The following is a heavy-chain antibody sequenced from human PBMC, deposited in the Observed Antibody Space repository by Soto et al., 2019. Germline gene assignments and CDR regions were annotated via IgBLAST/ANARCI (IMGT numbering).Heavy chain of an antibody. V-gene: IGHV4-59*01. CDR1: GGSISSYY. Sequence: QVQLQESGPGLVKPSETLSLTCTVSGGSISSYYWSWIRQPPGKGLEWIGYIYYSGSTNYNPSLKSRVTISVDTSKNQFSLKLSSVTAADTAVYYCARDQTGYYPYYYYGMDVWGQGTTVTVSS. J-gene: IGHJ6*02. D-gene: IGHD3-9*01. CDR3: ARDQTGYYPYYYYGMDV. CDR2: IYYSGST.